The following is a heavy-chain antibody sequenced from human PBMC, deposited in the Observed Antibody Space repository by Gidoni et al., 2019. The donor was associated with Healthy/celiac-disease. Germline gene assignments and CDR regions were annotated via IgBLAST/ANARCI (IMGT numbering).Heavy chain of an antibody. J-gene: IGHJ4*02. CDR2: IYYSGST. CDR3: AMEVDYGGNSGDY. V-gene: IGHV4-59*01. CDR1: GGSISSYY. D-gene: IGHD4-17*01. Sequence: QVQLQESGPGLVKPSETLSLTCTVSGGSISSYYWSWIRQPPGKGLEWIGYIYYSGSTNYNPSLKSRVTISVDTSKNQFSLKLSSVTAADTAVYYCAMEVDYGGNSGDYWGQGTLVTVSS.